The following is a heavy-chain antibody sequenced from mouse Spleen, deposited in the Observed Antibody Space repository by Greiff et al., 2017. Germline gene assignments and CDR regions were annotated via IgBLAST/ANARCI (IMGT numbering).Heavy chain of an antibody. CDR3: AREETARAGAWFAY. J-gene: IGHJ3*01. V-gene: IGHV1-50*01. CDR2: IDPSDSYT. CDR1: GYTFTSYW. D-gene: IGHD3-2*01. Sequence: QVQLQQPGAELVKPGASVKLSCKASGYTFTSYWMQWVKQRPGQGLEWIGEIDPSDSYTNYNQKFKGKATLTVDTSSSTAYMELARLTSEDSAIYYCAREETARAGAWFAYWGQGTLVTVSA.